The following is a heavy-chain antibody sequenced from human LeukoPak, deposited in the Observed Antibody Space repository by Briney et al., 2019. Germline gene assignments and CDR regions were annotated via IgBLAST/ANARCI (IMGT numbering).Heavy chain of an antibody. CDR1: GGSISSSSYY. Sequence: SETLSLTCTVSGGSISSSSYYWGWIRQPPGKGLEWIGSIYYSGSTYYNPSLKSRVTISVDTSKNQFSLKLNSVTAADTAVYYCARDLNHGRYEQTGRWGWFDPWGQGTLVTVSS. CDR3: ARDLNHGRYEQTGRWGWFDP. D-gene: IGHD4-23*01. J-gene: IGHJ5*02. CDR2: IYYSGST. V-gene: IGHV4-39*07.